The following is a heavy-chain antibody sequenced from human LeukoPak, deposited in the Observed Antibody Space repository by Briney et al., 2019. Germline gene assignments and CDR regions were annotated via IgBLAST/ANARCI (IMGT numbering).Heavy chain of an antibody. V-gene: IGHV1-2*02. CDR1: GYTFTGYY. Sequence: ASVKVSCKASGYTFTGYYMHWVRQAPGQGLEWMGWINPNSGGTNYAQKFQGRVTMTRDTSISTAYMELSRLRSDDTAVYYCARDPVAARRYYYYYYMDVWGKGTTVTISS. CDR2: INPNSGGT. D-gene: IGHD6-19*01. J-gene: IGHJ6*03. CDR3: ARDPVAARRYYYYYYMDV.